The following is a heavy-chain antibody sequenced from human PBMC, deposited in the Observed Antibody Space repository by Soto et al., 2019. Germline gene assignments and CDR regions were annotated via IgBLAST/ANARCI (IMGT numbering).Heavy chain of an antibody. CDR1: GGTFSRYA. Sequence: QVQLVQSGAEVKKYGSSVKVSCKASGGTFSRYAISWVRQAPGQGLEWMGGITAMFGTANYAQRFQGRVTITADESTSTAYMQLSSLRSDDTAVYYCAQTLGLAVAGPGRFDLWGRGTLVTVSS. V-gene: IGHV1-69*12. D-gene: IGHD6-19*01. CDR2: ITAMFGTA. CDR3: AQTLGLAVAGPGRFDL. J-gene: IGHJ2*01.